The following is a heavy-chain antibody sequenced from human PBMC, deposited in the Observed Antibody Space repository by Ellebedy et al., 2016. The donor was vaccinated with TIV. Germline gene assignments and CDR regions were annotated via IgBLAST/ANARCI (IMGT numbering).Heavy chain of an antibody. V-gene: IGHV4-39*07. J-gene: IGHJ4*02. CDR3: AKLHTATLDY. D-gene: IGHD5-18*01. CDR2: IYYSGST. Sequence: SETLSLTCTVSGGSISSPNYYWGWIRQPPGKGLEWIGSIYYSGSTYYNPSLKSRVTISVDTSKNQFSLKLNSVTAADTAVYYCAKLHTATLDYWGQGTLVTVSS. CDR1: GGSISSPNYY.